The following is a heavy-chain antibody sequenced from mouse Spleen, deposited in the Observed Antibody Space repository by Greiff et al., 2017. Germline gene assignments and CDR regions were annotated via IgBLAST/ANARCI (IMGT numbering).Heavy chain of an antibody. D-gene: IGHD2-3*01. CDR2: IDPSDSYA. CDR3: ARWGDGYYLAWFAY. CDR1: GYTFTSYW. Sequence: VQLQQPGAELVMPGASVKLSCKASGYTFTSYWIHWVKQRPGQGLEWIGEIDPSDSYANYNQKFKGKATLTVDKSSSTAYMQLSSLTSEDSAVYYCARWGDGYYLAWFAYWGQGTLVTVSA. J-gene: IGHJ3*01. V-gene: IGHV1-69*01.